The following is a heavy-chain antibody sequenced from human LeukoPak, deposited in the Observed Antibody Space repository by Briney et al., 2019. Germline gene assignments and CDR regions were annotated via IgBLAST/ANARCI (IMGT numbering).Heavy chain of an antibody. J-gene: IGHJ4*02. CDR1: GFTFRSYP. CDR2: IGSNAGHT. V-gene: IGHV3-23*01. CDR3: AKYYSTSGSSGGRVFDY. Sequence: GGSLRLSRAASGFTFRSYPMTWVRQAPGKGLECVSTIGSNAGHTHYADCMKGRFTMSRDNSKNSLYLQMNSLRAEDTAVYYCAKYYSTSGSSGGRVFDYWGQGTLVAVSS. D-gene: IGHD3-10*01.